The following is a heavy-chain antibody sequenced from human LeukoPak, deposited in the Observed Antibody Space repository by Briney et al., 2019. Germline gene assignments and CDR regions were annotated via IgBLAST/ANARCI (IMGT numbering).Heavy chain of an antibody. D-gene: IGHD3-10*01. Sequence: GESLKISCKGSGYTFTNYWIGWVRQMPGKGLEWMGIIYPGDSDTRYSPSFQGQVTISADKSISTAYLQWSSLKASDTAMYYCASDRGYYYGSGSYWDYWGQGTLVTVSS. CDR1: GYTFTNYW. V-gene: IGHV5-51*01. J-gene: IGHJ4*02. CDR2: IYPGDSDT. CDR3: ASDRGYYYGSGSYWDY.